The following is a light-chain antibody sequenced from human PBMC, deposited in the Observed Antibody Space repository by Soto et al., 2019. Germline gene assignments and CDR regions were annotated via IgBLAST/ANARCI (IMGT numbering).Light chain of an antibody. CDR1: SSNIGGNY. CDR3: ATCADSMKL. CDR2: RNN. V-gene: IGLV1-47*01. Sequence: QSVLTQPPAASGTPGQKVTISCSGSSSNIGGNYVYWYQQFPGTAPKLLIYRNNERPSGVPDRFSGSKSGTSASLAISGHRSQDEAFYSRATCADSMKLFGGGTEVTLL. J-gene: IGLJ2*01.